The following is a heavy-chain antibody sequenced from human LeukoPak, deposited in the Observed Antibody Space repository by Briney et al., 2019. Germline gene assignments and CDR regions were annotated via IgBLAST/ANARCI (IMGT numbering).Heavy chain of an antibody. V-gene: IGHV1-69*13. CDR3: ATAGMVRGVPPYYFDY. CDR1: GGTFSSYA. CDR2: IIPIFGTA. D-gene: IGHD3-10*01. Sequence: SVKVSCKASGGTFSSYAISWVRHAPGQGLEWMGGIIPIFGTANYAQKFQGRVTITADASTSTAYMALSSVRSEDPAVYYCATAGMVRGVPPYYFDYWGQGTLVTVSS. J-gene: IGHJ4*02.